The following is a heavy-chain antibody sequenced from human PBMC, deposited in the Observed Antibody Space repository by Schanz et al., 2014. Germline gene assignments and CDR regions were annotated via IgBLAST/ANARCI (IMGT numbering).Heavy chain of an antibody. CDR3: ARRSVSPSGNSYGYVVAWFDP. J-gene: IGHJ5*02. CDR1: GGSISSSNW. D-gene: IGHD5-18*01. Sequence: QVQLQESGPGLVKPSGTLSLTCAVSGGSISSSNWWSWVRQPPGKGLEWIGEIYHSGSTNYKPSLKSRLPISADKSKTQFSLKLRSVTAADTAVYYCARRSVSPSGNSYGYVVAWFDPWGQGTLVTVSS. V-gene: IGHV4-4*02. CDR2: IYHSGST.